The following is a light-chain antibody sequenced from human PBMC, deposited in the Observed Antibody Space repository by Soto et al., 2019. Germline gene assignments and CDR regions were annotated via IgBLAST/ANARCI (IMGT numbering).Light chain of an antibody. CDR2: GAS. J-gene: IGKJ4*01. V-gene: IGKV3-15*01. Sequence: DIVLTQSPATLSVSPGERATLSCRASLPISNKLAWYQQRPGQSLRLLIYGASARAHGVPARFSGSGSGTEFTLTISSLQSDDLAVYYCQQYENWPPAVTFGGGTNVEI. CDR1: LPISNK. CDR3: QQYENWPPAVT.